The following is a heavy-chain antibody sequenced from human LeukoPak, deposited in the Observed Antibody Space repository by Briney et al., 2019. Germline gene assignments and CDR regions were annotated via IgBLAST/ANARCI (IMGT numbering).Heavy chain of an antibody. CDR3: AKRGSSGYYYEYYFDY. D-gene: IGHD3-22*01. Sequence: GGSLRLSCAASGFTFSSYAMSWVRQAPGKGLEWISAISGSGGSTYYADSVRGRFTISRDNSKNTLYLQMNSLRAEDTAVYYCAKRGSSGYYYEYYFDYWGQGTLVTVSS. J-gene: IGHJ4*02. CDR1: GFTFSSYA. V-gene: IGHV3-23*01. CDR2: ISGSGGST.